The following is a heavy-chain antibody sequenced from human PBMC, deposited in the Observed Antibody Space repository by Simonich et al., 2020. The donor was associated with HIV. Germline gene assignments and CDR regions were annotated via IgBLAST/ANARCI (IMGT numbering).Heavy chain of an antibody. V-gene: IGHV4-34*01. CDR2: INHSGNT. Sequence: QVQLQQWGAGLLKPSETLSLTCAVYGGSFSGYYWSWIRQPPGKGREGIGEINHSGNTNYNPSLKSRGTISVDTSKNQFSLKLSSVTAADTAVYYCARLTAGGLGEYFQHWGQGTLVTVSS. CDR1: GGSFSGYY. D-gene: IGHD6-13*01. CDR3: ARLTAGGLGEYFQH. J-gene: IGHJ1*01.